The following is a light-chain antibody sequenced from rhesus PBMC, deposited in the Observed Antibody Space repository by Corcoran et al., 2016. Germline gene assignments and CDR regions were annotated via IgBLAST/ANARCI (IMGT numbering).Light chain of an antibody. CDR3: LQSGKWPLT. CDR2: GVS. J-gene: IGKJ4*01. Sequence: EIVMTQSPATLVLSPGERATLSCRASQSVSSYLAWYQQKPGQAPRLLIYGVSSRAPGFPDRFSGSGSGTEFTLTISSLEPEDVGVDFCLQSGKWPLTFGGGTKVELK. V-gene: IGKV3-24*04. CDR1: QSVSSY.